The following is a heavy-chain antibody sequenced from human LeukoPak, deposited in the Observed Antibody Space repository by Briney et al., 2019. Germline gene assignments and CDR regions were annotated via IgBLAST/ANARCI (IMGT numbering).Heavy chain of an antibody. CDR2: IYPGDSDT. J-gene: IGHJ4*02. CDR3: ARHYYGSGSYFPDS. CDR1: GYSFTSYW. V-gene: IGHV5-51*01. Sequence: GESLEISFKGSGYSFTSYWIGWVRQMPGKGLEGVGIIYPGDSDTRYSPSFKGQVTISADKSISTAYLQWSSLKASDTATYYCARHYYGSGSYFPDSWGQGTLVTVSS. D-gene: IGHD3-10*01.